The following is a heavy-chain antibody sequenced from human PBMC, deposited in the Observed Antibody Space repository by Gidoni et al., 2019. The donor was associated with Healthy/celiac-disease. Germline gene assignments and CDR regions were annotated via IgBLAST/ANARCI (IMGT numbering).Heavy chain of an antibody. CDR1: GGSFSGYS. D-gene: IGHD1-26*01. J-gene: IGHJ4*02. Sequence: QVQLQQWGAGLLKPSETLSLTCAVYGGSFSGYSWSWIRQPPGKGLEWIGEINHSGSTNYNPSRKSRVTISVDTTKNRFPLKLSSVTAADRVVYYCARGWGGSYYRNDYWGQGTLVTVSS. V-gene: IGHV4-34*01. CDR3: ARGWGGSYYRNDY. CDR2: INHSGST.